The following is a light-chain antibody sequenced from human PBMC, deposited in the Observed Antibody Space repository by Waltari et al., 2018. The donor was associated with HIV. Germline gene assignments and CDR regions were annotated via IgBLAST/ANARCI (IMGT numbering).Light chain of an antibody. CDR1: IDVDIY. J-gene: IGKJ2*01. V-gene: IGKV1-39*01. CDR3: QQSYSGVLYT. Sequence: DIRLTQSPSSLSASVRGRATIVCRTPIDVDIYFTLYQQKSGEPPKLIISSSSSLQSGVPSRFFGTGSGTDFTLGISNIQPEDFATYYCQQSYSGVLYTFGQGT. CDR2: SSS.